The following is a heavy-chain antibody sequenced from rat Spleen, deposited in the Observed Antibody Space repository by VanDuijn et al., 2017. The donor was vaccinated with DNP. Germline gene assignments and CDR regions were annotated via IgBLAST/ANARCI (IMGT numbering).Heavy chain of an antibody. CDR3: ARSDSYGFPY. V-gene: IGHV5-46*01. D-gene: IGHD1-2*01. CDR1: GFTFSSFP. CDR2: ISTSGGST. J-gene: IGHJ3*01. Sequence: EVQLVESGGGLVQPGRSMKLSCAASGFTFSSFPMAWVRQAPTKGLEWVATISTSGGSTYYRDSVKGRFTISRDNAKSTLYLQMNSLRSEDTATYYCARSDSYGFPYWGQVTLVTVSS.